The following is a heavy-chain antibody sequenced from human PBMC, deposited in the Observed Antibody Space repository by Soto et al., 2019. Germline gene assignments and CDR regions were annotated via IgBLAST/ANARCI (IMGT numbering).Heavy chain of an antibody. CDR1: GYSFTSYW. J-gene: IGHJ5*02. CDR2: IYPGDSDT. Sequence: GESLKISCTGVGYSFTSYWIGWVRQMPGKGLEWMGIIYPGDSDTRYSPSFQGQGTISADKSISTVYLQWSSLKASDTAMYYCARGYCTTDICDPWFDPWGQGTLVTVS. V-gene: IGHV5-51*01. D-gene: IGHD2-8*01. CDR3: ARGYCTTDICDPWFDP.